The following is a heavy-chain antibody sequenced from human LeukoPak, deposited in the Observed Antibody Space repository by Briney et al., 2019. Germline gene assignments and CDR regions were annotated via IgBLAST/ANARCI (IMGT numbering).Heavy chain of an antibody. CDR3: VRDADSNYEGGFDP. Sequence: ASVKVSCKASGYTFTSYGISWVRQAPGQGLEWMGWISAYNGNTNYAQKLQGRVTMTTDTSTSTAYMELRSLRSDDTAVYYCVRDADSNYEGGFDPWGQGTLVTVSS. V-gene: IGHV1-18*01. CDR1: GYTFTSYG. J-gene: IGHJ5*02. D-gene: IGHD4-11*01. CDR2: ISAYNGNT.